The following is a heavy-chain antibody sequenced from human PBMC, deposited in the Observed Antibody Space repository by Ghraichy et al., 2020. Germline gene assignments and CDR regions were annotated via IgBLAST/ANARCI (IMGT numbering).Heavy chain of an antibody. CDR2: ISSSSSYI. V-gene: IGHV3-21*01. D-gene: IGHD2-2*01. CDR1: GFTFSSYS. J-gene: IGHJ4*02. CDR3: ARGGGTQLRYCSSTSCYHYFDY. Sequence: LSLTCAASGFTFSSYSMNWVRQAPGKGLEWVSSISSSSSYIYYADSVKGRFTISRDNAKNSLYLQMNSLRAEDTAVYYCARGGGTQLRYCSSTSCYHYFDYWGQGTLVTVSS.